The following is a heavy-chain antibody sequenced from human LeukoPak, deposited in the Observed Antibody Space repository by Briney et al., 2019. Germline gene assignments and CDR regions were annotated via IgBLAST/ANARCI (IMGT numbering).Heavy chain of an antibody. J-gene: IGHJ6*02. D-gene: IGHD2-15*01. CDR2: IISIFGTT. CDR3: AIVPHSNYGMDV. V-gene: IGHV1-69*13. CDR1: GSTFSSYA. Sequence: SVKVSCKASGSTFSSYAISWVRQAPGQGLQWMGGIISIFGTTNYAQKFQGRVTITADESTNTAYMELSSLTSEDTAVYYCAIVPHSNYGMDVWGQGTTVTVSS.